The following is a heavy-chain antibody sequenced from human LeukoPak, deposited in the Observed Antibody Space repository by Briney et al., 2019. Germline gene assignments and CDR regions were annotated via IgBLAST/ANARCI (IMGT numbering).Heavy chain of an antibody. V-gene: IGHV4-34*01. CDR2: INHSGST. Sequence: SETLSLTCAVYGGSFSGYYWSWIRQPPGKGLEWIGEINHSGSTNYNPSLKSRVTISVDTSKNQFSLKLSSVTAVDTAVYYCARRQKWLLRHWFDPWGQGTLVTVSS. D-gene: IGHD3-22*01. CDR3: ARRQKWLLRHWFDP. J-gene: IGHJ5*02. CDR1: GGSFSGYY.